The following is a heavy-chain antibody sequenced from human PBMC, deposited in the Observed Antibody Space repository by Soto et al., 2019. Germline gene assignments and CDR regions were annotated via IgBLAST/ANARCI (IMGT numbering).Heavy chain of an antibody. V-gene: IGHV1-18*04. CDR1: GYNYNNYG. CDR2: ISAFNHKA. J-gene: IGHJ4*02. CDR3: ARQHNDLWTDSPDFDY. D-gene: IGHD3-9*01. Sequence: QVQLLQSGGGVKKPGASVKVSCKASGYNYNNYGVTWVRQPPGQGLEWMGWISAFNHKANYATNIQDGVTTNIDTPTSTAHMEMRSLRPDRTAVYICARQHNDLWTDSPDFDYWGQGTLVTVSA.